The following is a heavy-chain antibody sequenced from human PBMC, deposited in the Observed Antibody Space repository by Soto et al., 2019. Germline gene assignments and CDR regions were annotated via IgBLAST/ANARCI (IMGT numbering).Heavy chain of an antibody. CDR3: ARYMDYNILTGYFD. V-gene: IGHV4-39*01. Sequence: QLQLQESGPGLVKPSETLSLTCNVSGASTDSTIHYWAWIRQSPGKGLEWIGSISHSGSTHYNPSLKSRITISADKSKNQFSLTLTTVTPADTAVYFCARYMDYNILTGYFDWGQGTLVTVS. CDR1: GASTDSTIHY. J-gene: IGHJ4*02. CDR2: ISHSGST. D-gene: IGHD3-9*01.